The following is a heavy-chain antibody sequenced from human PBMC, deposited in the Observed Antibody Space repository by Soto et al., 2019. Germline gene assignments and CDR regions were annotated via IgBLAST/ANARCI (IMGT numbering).Heavy chain of an antibody. CDR3: ARGYCSSTSCQYYLDF. CDR2: INGDTGDT. V-gene: IGHV1-3*01. CDR1: GYTFTGYA. D-gene: IGHD2-2*01. Sequence: ASVKVSCKDSGYTFTGYAIHWVRQAPGQRLEWMGWINGDTGDTKYAQKFQGRVTITRDTSATTAYMELTSLGSEDTALYHCARGYCSSTSCQYYLDFWGQGTPVTVSS. J-gene: IGHJ4*02.